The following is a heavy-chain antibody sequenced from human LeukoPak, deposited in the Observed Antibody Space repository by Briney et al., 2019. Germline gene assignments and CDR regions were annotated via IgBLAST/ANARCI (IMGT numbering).Heavy chain of an antibody. CDR1: GFNFSRYW. CDR2: IKYDGTSI. D-gene: IGHD2-2*02. J-gene: IGHJ6*02. Sequence: GGSLRLSCAASGFNFSRYWMNWVRQAPGKGLVWVSRIKYDGTSIGYADSVKGRFTISRDNAKNSLYLQMNSLRAEDAAVYYCARDRGIVVPAAIIYYYYYGMDVWGQGTTVTVSS. V-gene: IGHV3-74*01. CDR3: ARDRGIVVPAAIIYYYYYGMDV.